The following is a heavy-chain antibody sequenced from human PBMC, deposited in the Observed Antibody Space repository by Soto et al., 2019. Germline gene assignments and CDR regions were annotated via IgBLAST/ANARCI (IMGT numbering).Heavy chain of an antibody. Sequence: EVQLVESGGGLVKPGGSLRLSCAASGFTFSSYSMSWVRQAPGKGLEWVSSISSSRTYIYYADSMKGRFTISRDNAKNSLYLQVSSLRAEDTAVYYCARGAVAAAGIPTYYFDYWGQGTLVTVSS. V-gene: IGHV3-21*01. D-gene: IGHD6-13*01. CDR3: ARGAVAAAGIPTYYFDY. J-gene: IGHJ4*02. CDR1: GFTFSSYS. CDR2: ISSSRTYI.